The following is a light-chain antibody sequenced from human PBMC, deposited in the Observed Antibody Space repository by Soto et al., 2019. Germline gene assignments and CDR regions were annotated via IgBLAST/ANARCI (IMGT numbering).Light chain of an antibody. CDR1: SSDVGGYNY. CDR3: SSYTSSSTLV. V-gene: IGLV2-14*01. CDR2: EVN. Sequence: QSALTQPASVSGSPGQSITISCTGSSSDVGGYNYVSWYQQHSGKAPKVVIYEVNNRPSGVSNRFSGSKSDNTASLTISGLQAEDEADYYCSSYTSSSTLVFGGGTKLTVL. J-gene: IGLJ2*01.